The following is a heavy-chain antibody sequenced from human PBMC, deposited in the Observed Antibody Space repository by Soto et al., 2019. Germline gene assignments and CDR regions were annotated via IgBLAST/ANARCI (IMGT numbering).Heavy chain of an antibody. V-gene: IGHV1-18*01. Sequence: QVQLVQSGAEVKKPGASVKVSCKASGYTFTSYGISWVRQAPGQGLEWMGWISAYNGNTHYARKFQGRVAMTTDTTPSTAYMELRSLISDDTAVYYCARAGSSLGYAMDVWGQVTTVTVSS. CDR3: ARAGSSLGYAMDV. J-gene: IGHJ6*02. CDR1: GYTFTSYG. D-gene: IGHD3-10*01. CDR2: ISAYNGNT.